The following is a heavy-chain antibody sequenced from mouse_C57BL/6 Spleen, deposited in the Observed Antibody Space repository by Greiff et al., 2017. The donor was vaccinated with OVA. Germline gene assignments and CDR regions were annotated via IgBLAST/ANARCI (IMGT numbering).Heavy chain of an antibody. Sequence: QVQLQQSGPELVKPGASVKISCKASGYAFSSSWMNWVKQRPGKGLEWIGRIYPGDGDTNYNGKFKGKATLTADKSSSTAYMQLSSLTSEDSAVYFGAREEVVATGHYYAMDYWGQGTSVTVSS. J-gene: IGHJ4*01. CDR1: GYAFSSSW. D-gene: IGHD1-1*01. CDR2: IYPGDGDT. V-gene: IGHV1-82*01. CDR3: AREEVVATGHYYAMDY.